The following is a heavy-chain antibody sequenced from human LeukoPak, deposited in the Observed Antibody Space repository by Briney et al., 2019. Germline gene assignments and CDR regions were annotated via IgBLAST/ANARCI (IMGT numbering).Heavy chain of an antibody. Sequence: SETLSLTCTVSGGSISSSSYYWGWIRQPPGKGLEWIGSIYHSGSTYYNPSLKSRVTISVDTSKNQFSLKLSSVTAADTAVYYCAREVEYSYEIDYWGQGTLVTVSS. J-gene: IGHJ4*02. CDR3: AREVEYSYEIDY. V-gene: IGHV4-39*07. CDR1: GGSISSSSYY. CDR2: IYHSGST. D-gene: IGHD5-18*01.